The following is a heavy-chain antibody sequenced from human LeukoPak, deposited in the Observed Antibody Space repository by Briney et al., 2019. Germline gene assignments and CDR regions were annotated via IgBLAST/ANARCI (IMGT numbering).Heavy chain of an antibody. D-gene: IGHD1-26*01. CDR1: GGSIDGGDYY. Sequence: SETLSLTCTVSGGSIDGGDYYWSWIRQPPGKGLEWIGYIYYSGRTYYKSSLKSRVTISLDTSENQFSLKLSSVTAADTAVYYCAAHVYSGSYWFDPWGQGTLVTVSS. CDR3: AAHVYSGSYWFDP. J-gene: IGHJ5*02. V-gene: IGHV4-30-4*02. CDR2: IYYSGRT.